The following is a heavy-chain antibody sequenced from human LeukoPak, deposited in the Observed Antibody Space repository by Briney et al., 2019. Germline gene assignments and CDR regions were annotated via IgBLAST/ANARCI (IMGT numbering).Heavy chain of an antibody. J-gene: IGHJ4*02. CDR1: GFTFSSYE. Sequence: KSGGSLRLSCAASGFTFSSYEMNWVRQAPGTGLEWVSYISSSGSSIYYADSVKGRFTISRDNAKNSLYLQMNSLRAADPAVYYCARTLRFVYWGQGALVTVSS. D-gene: IGHD3-3*01. V-gene: IGHV3-48*03. CDR2: ISSSGSSI. CDR3: ARTLRFVY.